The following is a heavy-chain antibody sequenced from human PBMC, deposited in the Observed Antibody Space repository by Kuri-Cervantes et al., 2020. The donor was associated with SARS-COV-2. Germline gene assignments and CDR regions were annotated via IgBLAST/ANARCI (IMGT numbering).Heavy chain of an antibody. CDR2: IKQDGSEK. Sequence: GGSLRLSCAASGFTFSSYWMSWVRQAPGKGLEWVANIKQDGSEKYYVDSVKGRFTISRDNAKNSLYLQMNSLRAEDTAVYYCTRAGTRGKKDCGGDCPMWFDPWGQGTLVTVSS. D-gene: IGHD2-21*01. J-gene: IGHJ5*02. V-gene: IGHV3-7*01. CDR1: GFTFSSYW. CDR3: TRAGTRGKKDCGGDCPMWFDP.